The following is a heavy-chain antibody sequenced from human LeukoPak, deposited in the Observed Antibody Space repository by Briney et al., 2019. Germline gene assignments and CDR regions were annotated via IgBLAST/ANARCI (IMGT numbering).Heavy chain of an antibody. Sequence: ASVKVSCKASAYTFTSYGISWVRQATGQRPEWMGWMSPNSGDTGYAQKFQDRVTMTRNTSISTAYMELSSLRSDDTAVYYCARGPPNWGYDYWGPGTLVTVSS. CDR2: MSPNSGDT. J-gene: IGHJ4*02. CDR3: ARGPPNWGYDY. D-gene: IGHD7-27*01. V-gene: IGHV1-8*02. CDR1: AYTFTSYG.